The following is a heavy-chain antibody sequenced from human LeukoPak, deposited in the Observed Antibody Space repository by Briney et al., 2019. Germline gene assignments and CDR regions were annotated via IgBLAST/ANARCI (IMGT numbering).Heavy chain of an antibody. V-gene: IGHV3-23*01. Sequence: GGSLRLSCAASGFTFSSYAMSWVRQAPGKGLEWVSAISGSGGSTYYADSVKGRFTISRDNSKNTLYLQMNSLRAEDTAVYYCAKPEDRLRFLERGAFDIWGQGTVVTVSS. J-gene: IGHJ3*02. CDR2: ISGSGGST. D-gene: IGHD3-3*01. CDR1: GFTFSSYA. CDR3: AKPEDRLRFLERGAFDI.